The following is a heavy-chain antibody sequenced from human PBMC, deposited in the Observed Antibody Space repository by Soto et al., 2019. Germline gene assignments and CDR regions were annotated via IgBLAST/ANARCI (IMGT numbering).Heavy chain of an antibody. D-gene: IGHD1-26*01. CDR1: GGSFSGYY. CDR3: ARGGGSYGRDFDI. CDR2: INPVGST. J-gene: IGHJ3*02. Sequence: SETLSLTCAVFGGSFSGYYWSWIRQPPGKGLEWIGEINPVGSTNHNPSLKSRITISLGTSNNQFSLKLNSVTAADTAVYYCARGGGSYGRDFDIWGQGTLVTVSS. V-gene: IGHV4-34*01.